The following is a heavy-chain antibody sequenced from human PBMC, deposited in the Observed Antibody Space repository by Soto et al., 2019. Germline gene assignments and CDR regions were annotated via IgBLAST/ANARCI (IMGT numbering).Heavy chain of an antibody. D-gene: IGHD6-13*01. CDR2: INPNSGGT. CDR3: ARDRSSVYSSPTDAFDI. CDR1: GYTFTGYY. J-gene: IGHJ3*02. Sequence: GALVKVSCKASGYTFTGYYMHWVRQAPGQGLEWMGWINPNSGGTNYAQKFQGWVTMTRDTSISTAYMELSRLRSDDTAVYYCARDRSSVYSSPTDAFDIWGQGTMVTVSS. V-gene: IGHV1-2*04.